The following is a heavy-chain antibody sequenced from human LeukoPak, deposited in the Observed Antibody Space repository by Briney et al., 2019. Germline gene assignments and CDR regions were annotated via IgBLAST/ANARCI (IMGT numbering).Heavy chain of an antibody. J-gene: IGHJ3*02. CDR2: INPDGTST. Sequence: GGSLRLSCAASGFIFSRYWMYWVRQAPGKGLVWVSHINPDGTSTNYGDFVKGRFTISGDNAKNTLYLQMISLRVEDTALYFCASLTHYNSRSFAFDIWGPGTMVTVSS. D-gene: IGHD3-22*01. CDR1: GFIFSRYW. CDR3: ASLTHYNSRSFAFDI. V-gene: IGHV3-74*01.